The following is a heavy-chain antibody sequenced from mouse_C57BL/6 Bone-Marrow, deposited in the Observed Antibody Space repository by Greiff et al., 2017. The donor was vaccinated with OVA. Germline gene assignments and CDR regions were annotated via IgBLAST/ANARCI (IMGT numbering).Heavy chain of an antibody. CDR3: VRRDGYAFAY. CDR2: IRSKSNNYAT. V-gene: IGHV10-1*01. J-gene: IGHJ3*01. D-gene: IGHD2-2*01. CDR1: GFSFNTYA. Sequence: GGGLVQPKGSLKLSCAASGFSFNTYAMNWVRQAPGKGLEWVARIRSKSNNYATYYADSVKDRFTISRDDSESMLYLQMNNLKTEDTAMYYCVRRDGYAFAYWGQGTLVTVSA.